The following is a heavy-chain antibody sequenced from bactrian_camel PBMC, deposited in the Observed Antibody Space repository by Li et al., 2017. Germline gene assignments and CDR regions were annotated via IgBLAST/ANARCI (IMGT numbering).Heavy chain of an antibody. Sequence: HVQLVESGGGSVQAGGSVTLSCVASGFTESGAYVAWIRQAPGKGREGVASIYTETDRTYYADSVKGRFTISRDNAKSTVYLQMNSLKPEDTATYYCAAGQGVGWCLDVIRVGAEADFDYWGHGTQVTVS. CDR2: IYTETDRT. V-gene: IGHV3-2*01. CDR1: GFTESGAY. J-gene: IGHJ6*01. CDR3: AAGQGVGWCLDVIRVGAEADFDY. D-gene: IGHD5*01.